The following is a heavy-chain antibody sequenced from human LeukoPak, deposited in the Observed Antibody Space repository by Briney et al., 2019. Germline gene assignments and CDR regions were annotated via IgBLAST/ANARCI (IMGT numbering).Heavy chain of an antibody. D-gene: IGHD3-3*01. Sequence: AASVKVPCKASGGTFSSYAISWVRQAPGQGLEWMGGIIPIFGTANYAQKFQGRVTITADESTSTAYMELSSLRSEDTAVYYCARGVRFLEWLFGAFDIWGQGTMVTVSS. J-gene: IGHJ3*02. CDR3: ARGVRFLEWLFGAFDI. V-gene: IGHV1-69*01. CDR2: IIPIFGTA. CDR1: GGTFSSYA.